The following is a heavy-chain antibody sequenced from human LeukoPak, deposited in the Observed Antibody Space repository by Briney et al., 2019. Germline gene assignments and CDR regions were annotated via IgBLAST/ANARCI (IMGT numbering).Heavy chain of an antibody. D-gene: IGHD3-10*01. CDR2: IYYSGST. V-gene: IGHV4-39*01. CDR1: GGSISSSSYY. J-gene: IGHJ5*02. CDR3: ARHRGMTKAARFDP. Sequence: SETLSLTCTVSGGSISSSSYYWGWIRQPPGKGLEWIGSIYYSGSTYYNPSLKSRVTISVDTSKNQFSLKLSSVTAADTAVYYCARHRGMTKAARFDPWCQGTLVTVSS.